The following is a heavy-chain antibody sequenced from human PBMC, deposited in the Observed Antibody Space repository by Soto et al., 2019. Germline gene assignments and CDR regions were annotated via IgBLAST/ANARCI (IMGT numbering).Heavy chain of an antibody. CDR1: GFSLTSPGMC. Sequence: SGPTLVNPTEALTLTCTFSGFSLTSPGMCVSWIRQSPGKALEWLALIERDDDDKYYSTSLKTRLTISKDTRKNQVVLTMANMEPADTATYYCARSIRGPRRFNGMDVWGQGTTVTVSS. V-gene: IGHV2-70*13. CDR2: IERDDDDK. J-gene: IGHJ6*02. CDR3: ARSIRGPRRFNGMDV. D-gene: IGHD1-20*01.